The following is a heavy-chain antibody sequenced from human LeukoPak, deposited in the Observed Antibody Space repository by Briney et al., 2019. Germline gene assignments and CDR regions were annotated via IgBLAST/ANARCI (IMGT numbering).Heavy chain of an antibody. J-gene: IGHJ6*02. CDR1: GFTFSSYA. D-gene: IGHD5-18*01. Sequence: GGSLRLSCAASGFTFSSYAMSWVRQAPGKGLEWVSVIYSGGSTYYADSVKGRFTISRDNSKNTLYLQMNSLRAEDTAVYYCARGSVTTGPFGMDVWGQGTTVTVSS. CDR2: IYSGGST. V-gene: IGHV3-66*01. CDR3: ARGSVTTGPFGMDV.